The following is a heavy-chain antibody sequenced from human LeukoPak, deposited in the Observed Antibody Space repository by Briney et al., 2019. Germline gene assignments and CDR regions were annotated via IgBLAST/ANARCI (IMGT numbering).Heavy chain of an antibody. CDR2: IYYSGST. V-gene: IGHV4-30-4*08. Sequence: SETLSLTCTVSGGSISSGDYYWSWIRQPPGKGLEWIGYIYYSGSTYYNPSLKSRVTISVDTSKNQFSLRLSSVTAADTAVYYCATDQDYGDYGWGQGTLVTVSS. J-gene: IGHJ4*02. CDR1: GGSISSGDYY. CDR3: ATDQDYGDYG. D-gene: IGHD4-17*01.